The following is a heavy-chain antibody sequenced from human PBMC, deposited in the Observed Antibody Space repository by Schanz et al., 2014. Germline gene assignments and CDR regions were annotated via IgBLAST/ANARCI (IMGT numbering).Heavy chain of an antibody. Sequence: EVQLVESGGGLVQPGRSLRLSCVASGFRFDDYAMHWVRQAPGKGLEWVSGMSWNAGSLGYGDSVKGRFTISRDNAKNTLYLQMNSLRAEDTALYYCAGDTAQSCIGPSRFQYFQHWGQGALVTVSS. D-gene: IGHD2-2*01. J-gene: IGHJ1*01. CDR3: AGDTAQSCIGPSRFQYFQH. V-gene: IGHV3-9*01. CDR2: MSWNAGSL. CDR1: GFRFDDYA.